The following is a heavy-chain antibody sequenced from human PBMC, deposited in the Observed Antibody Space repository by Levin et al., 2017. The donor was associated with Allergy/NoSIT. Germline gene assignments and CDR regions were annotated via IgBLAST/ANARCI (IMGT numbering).Heavy chain of an antibody. CDR2: IYPGDSDT. CDR1: GYSFTNYW. J-gene: IGHJ3*02. CDR3: VKRAGDAFDI. Sequence: GESLKISCEASGYSFTNYWIGWVRQMPGKGMEWMGLIYPGDSDTNYAPSFQGQVIISADKSTNTAFLQWSGLKASDTAMYFCVKRAGDAFDIWGQGTMVTVSS. V-gene: IGHV5-51*01.